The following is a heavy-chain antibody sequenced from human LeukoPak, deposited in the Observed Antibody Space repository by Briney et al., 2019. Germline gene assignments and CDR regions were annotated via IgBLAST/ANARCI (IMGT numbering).Heavy chain of an antibody. CDR1: GYSISSGYY. CDR3: ARQDVSGYYSGYWYFDL. V-gene: IGHV4-38-2*01. D-gene: IGHD3-22*01. CDR2: IHHSGST. J-gene: IGHJ2*01. Sequence: ASETLSLTCAVSGYSISSGYYWGWIRQSPGKGLEWIGTIHHSGSTYYNPSLKSRVTISVDRSKNQFSQRLSSVTAADTAVYYCARQDVSGYYSGYWYFDLWGRGTLVTVSS.